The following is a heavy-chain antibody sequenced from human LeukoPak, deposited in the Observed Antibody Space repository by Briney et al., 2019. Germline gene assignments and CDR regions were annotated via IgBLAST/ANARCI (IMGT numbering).Heavy chain of an antibody. Sequence: SGGSLRLSCAASGFIFGSYAMNWVRQVPGKGLEWVSSMSASGGSTYYADSVKGRFTISRDNAKNSLYLQMNSLRAEDTAVYYCAKDRGSSGLYYFDYWGQGTLVTVSS. CDR1: GFIFGSYA. CDR2: MSASGGST. J-gene: IGHJ4*02. V-gene: IGHV3-23*01. CDR3: AKDRGSSGLYYFDY. D-gene: IGHD3-22*01.